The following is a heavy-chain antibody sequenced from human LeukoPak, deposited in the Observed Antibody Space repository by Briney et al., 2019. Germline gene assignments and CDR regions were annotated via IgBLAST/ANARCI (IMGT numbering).Heavy chain of an antibody. CDR3: ARLYGSGIFDY. D-gene: IGHD3-10*01. CDR1: GFTFSTYT. V-gene: IGHV3-21*01. J-gene: IGHJ4*02. Sequence: GGSLRLSCVASGFTFSTYTMNWVRQAPGKGLEWVSSISSSSFFISYADSVKGRFTISRDNAKNSLYLQMNSLRAEDTAVYYCARLYGSGIFDYWGQGTLVTVSS. CDR2: ISSSSFFI.